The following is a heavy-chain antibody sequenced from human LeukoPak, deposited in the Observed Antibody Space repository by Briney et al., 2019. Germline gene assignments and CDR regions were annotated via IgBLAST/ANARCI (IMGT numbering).Heavy chain of an antibody. CDR2: ISTRGSYI. CDR1: GFTFSSYN. D-gene: IGHD3-10*01. Sequence: TGGSLRLSCAASGFTFSSYNMNWVRQAPGKGLDWVSSISTRGSYIYYAGSVKGRFTISRDNAKNSLYLQMNSLRAEDTAVYYCARAEVLLWFGESPGAEYFQHWGQGTLVTVSS. V-gene: IGHV3-21*01. J-gene: IGHJ1*01. CDR3: ARAEVLLWFGESPGAEYFQH.